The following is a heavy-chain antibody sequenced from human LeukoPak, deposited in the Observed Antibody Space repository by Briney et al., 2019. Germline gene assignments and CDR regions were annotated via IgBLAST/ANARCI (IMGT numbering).Heavy chain of an antibody. CDR1: GFTFSSYG. Sequence: PGGSLRLSCAASGFTFSSYGMHWVRQAPGKGLEWVAFIRYDGSNKYHADSVKGRFTISRDNSKNTLYLHMNSLRTEDTAVYFCARELRFLEWADYWGQGTLVTVSS. J-gene: IGHJ4*02. D-gene: IGHD3-3*01. CDR3: ARELRFLEWADY. CDR2: IRYDGSNK. V-gene: IGHV3-30*02.